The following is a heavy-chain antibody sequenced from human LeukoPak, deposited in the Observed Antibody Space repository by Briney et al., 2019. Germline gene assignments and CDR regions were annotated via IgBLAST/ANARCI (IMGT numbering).Heavy chain of an antibody. Sequence: SETLSLTCTVPGGSISSGGYYWSWIRQHPGKGLEWIGYIYYSGSTYYNPSLKSRVTISVDTSKNQFSLKLSSVTAADTAVYYCARDRGTAMVLYWGQGTLVTVSS. CDR2: IYYSGST. D-gene: IGHD5-18*01. CDR1: GGSISSGGYY. V-gene: IGHV4-31*03. CDR3: ARDRGTAMVLY. J-gene: IGHJ4*02.